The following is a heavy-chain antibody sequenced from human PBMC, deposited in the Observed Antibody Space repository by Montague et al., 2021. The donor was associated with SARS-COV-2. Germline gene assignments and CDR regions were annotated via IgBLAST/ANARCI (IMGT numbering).Heavy chain of an antibody. V-gene: IGHV4-61*02. Sequence: TLSLTCTVSGGSISSGSYYWSWIRQPAGKGLEWIGRIYTSGSTNYNPSLKSQVTISVDTSKNQFSLKLSSVTAADTAVYYCARGEGDIVVYYFDYWGQGTLVTVSS. CDR1: GGSISSGSYY. D-gene: IGHD2-15*01. CDR2: IYTSGST. J-gene: IGHJ4*02. CDR3: ARGEGDIVVYYFDY.